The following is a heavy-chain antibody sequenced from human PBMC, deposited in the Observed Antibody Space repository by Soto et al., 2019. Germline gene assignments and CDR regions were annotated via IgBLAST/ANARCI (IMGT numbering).Heavy chain of an antibody. CDR1: SGSFSGYY. Sequence: PSETLSLTCAVYSGSFSGYYWSWIRQPPGKGLEWIGEIYHGLSIVYNPSLKSRVTISGDSSKNQFSLKLSSVTAADTAVYYCARHGGYYFDYWGQG. V-gene: IGHV4-34*01. D-gene: IGHD3-16*01. J-gene: IGHJ4*02. CDR3: ARHGGYYFDY. CDR2: IYHGLSI.